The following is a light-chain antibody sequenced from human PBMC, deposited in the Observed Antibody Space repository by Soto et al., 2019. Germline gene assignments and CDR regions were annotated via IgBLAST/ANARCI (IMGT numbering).Light chain of an antibody. CDR2: AAS. CDR3: QQANSFTLT. Sequence: DIQMTQSPSSLSASVGDRVTITCRASQSIRSFLTWSQKKAGKAPKLRIYAASSLQSGVPSRLRGSGSGTDFTLTISSLQTEDFATYYCQQANSFTLTFGGGTQVDI. V-gene: IGKV1-12*01. CDR1: QSIRSF. J-gene: IGKJ4*01.